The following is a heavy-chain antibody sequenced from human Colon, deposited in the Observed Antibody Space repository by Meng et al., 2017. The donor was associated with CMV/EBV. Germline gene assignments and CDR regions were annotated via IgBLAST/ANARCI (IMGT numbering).Heavy chain of an antibody. V-gene: IGHV3-23*01. CDR2: IRGRDGRA. CDR3: GRDSMKGGGFDY. J-gene: IGHJ4*02. D-gene: IGHD3-10*01. CDR1: GFTFSTYT. Sequence: GGSLRLSCAASGFTFSTYTMSWVRQAPGKGLEGFSRIRGRDGRASYADSVKGRFTISRDISQNTLYLQMNSLRAEDTAVYFCGRDSMKGGGFDYWGQGILVTVSS.